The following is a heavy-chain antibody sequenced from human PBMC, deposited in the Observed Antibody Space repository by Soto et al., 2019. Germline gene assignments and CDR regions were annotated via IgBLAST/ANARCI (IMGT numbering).Heavy chain of an antibody. CDR3: ARYWSAFDY. V-gene: IGHV4-61*01. J-gene: IGHJ4*02. CDR1: GGSVSSGSYY. D-gene: IGHD2-15*01. CDR2: MYDSGST. Sequence: QVQLQESGPGLVKPSETLSLTCTVSGGSVSSGSYYWSWIRQPPGKGLEWIGYMYDSGSTNYNPSFMSRVTISVDTSKNQFSLKLSSVTAADTAVYYCARYWSAFDYWGQGTLVTVSS.